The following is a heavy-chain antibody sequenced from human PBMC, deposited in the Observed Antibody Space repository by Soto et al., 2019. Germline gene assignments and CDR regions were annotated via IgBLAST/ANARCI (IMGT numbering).Heavy chain of an antibody. V-gene: IGHV1-18*04. CDR2: IGNYNGNT. D-gene: IGHD6-25*01. CDR1: GYTFTIFG. CDR3: ARGGGFYRSAWPIDY. Sequence: GASGKVSCKASGYTFTIFGISWVRQATGQGLEWMGWIGNYNGNTNYEQKFQDRVTMTTDTSTSTAYMELRSLRYDDTAVYCCARGGGFYRSAWPIDYWGQGTLVTVSS. J-gene: IGHJ4*02.